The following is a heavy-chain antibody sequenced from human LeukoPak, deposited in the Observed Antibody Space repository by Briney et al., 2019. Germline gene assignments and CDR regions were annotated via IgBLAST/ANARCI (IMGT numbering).Heavy chain of an antibody. CDR1: GLTFSDYE. CDR2: ISSSGETI. J-gene: IGHJ1*01. Sequence: GGSLRFSCAAAGLTFSDYEMYWVRQAPGKGLEWVSYISSSGETIYYADSVKGRFTISRDNANKSLYLRMSSLRVEDTAIYYCIPPAAGLRRTISTEYFQHWGQGALVTVSS. D-gene: IGHD6-13*01. V-gene: IGHV3-48*03. CDR3: IPPAAGLRRTISTEYFQH.